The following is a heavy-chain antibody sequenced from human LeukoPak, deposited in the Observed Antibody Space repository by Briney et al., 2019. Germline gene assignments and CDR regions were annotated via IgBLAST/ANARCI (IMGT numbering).Heavy chain of an antibody. CDR1: GYTFTSYG. V-gene: IGHV1-18*01. CDR3: ARDRRYSSSSSLWYFDL. J-gene: IGHJ2*01. CDR2: ISAYNGNT. D-gene: IGHD6-6*01. Sequence: GASVKVSCKASGYTFTSYGISWVRQAPGQGLEWMGWISAYNGNTNYAQKLQGRVTMTTDTSTSTAYMELRSLRSDDTAVYYCARDRRYSSSSSLWYFDLWGRGTLVTVSS.